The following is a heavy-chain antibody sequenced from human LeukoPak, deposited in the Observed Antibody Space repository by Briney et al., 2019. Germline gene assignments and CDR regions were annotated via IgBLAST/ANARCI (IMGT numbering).Heavy chain of an antibody. CDR2: ISSNGGST. D-gene: IGHD3-3*01. J-gene: IGHJ3*02. CDR3: ASSRITIFGVVIMGAFDI. Sequence: GGSLRLSCAASGFTFSSYAMHWVRQAPGKGLEYVSAISSNGGSTYYANSVKGRFTISRDNSKNTLYLQMGSPRAEDMAVYYCASSRITIFGVVIMGAFDIWGQGTMVTVSS. V-gene: IGHV3-64*01. CDR1: GFTFSSYA.